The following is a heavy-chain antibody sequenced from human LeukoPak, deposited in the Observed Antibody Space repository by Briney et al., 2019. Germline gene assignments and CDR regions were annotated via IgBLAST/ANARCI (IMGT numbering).Heavy chain of an antibody. V-gene: IGHV4-30-2*01. CDR1: GVSISSGGYS. CDR2: IYHSGST. CDR3: ARGPISAYCGGDCYSAPFDP. J-gene: IGHJ5*02. Sequence: PSETLSLTCAVSGVSISSGGYSWSWIRQPPGKGLEWIGYIYHSGSTYYNPSLKSRVTISVDRSKNQFSLKLSSVTAADTAVYYCARGPISAYCGGDCYSAPFDPWGQGTLVTVSS. D-gene: IGHD2-21*02.